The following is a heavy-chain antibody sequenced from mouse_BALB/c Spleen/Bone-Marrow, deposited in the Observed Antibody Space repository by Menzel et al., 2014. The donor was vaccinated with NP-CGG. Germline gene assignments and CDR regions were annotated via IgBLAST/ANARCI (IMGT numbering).Heavy chain of an antibody. CDR2: INPSTDYT. V-gene: IGHV1-7*01. CDR1: GYTFTSYW. D-gene: IGHD2-10*02. J-gene: IGHJ3*01. Sequence: QVQLKESGAEPAKPGASVKMSCKASGYTFTSYWMHWVKQRPGQGLEWIGYINPSTDYTEYNQKFKDKATLTADKSSSTAYMQLSSLTSEDSAVYYCARRKFGNHGFVYWGQGTLVTVSA. CDR3: ARRKFGNHGFVY.